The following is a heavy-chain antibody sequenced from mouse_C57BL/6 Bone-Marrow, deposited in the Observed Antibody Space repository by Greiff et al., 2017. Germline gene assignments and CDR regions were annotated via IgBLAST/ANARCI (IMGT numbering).Heavy chain of an antibody. J-gene: IGHJ1*03. CDR2: IDPENGDT. V-gene: IGHV14-4*01. CDR3: TTRVYYGSSYWYFDV. Sequence: EVQLQQSGAELVRPGASVKLSCTASGFNIKDDYMNWVKQRPEQGLEWIGWIDPENGDTEYASKFQGKATITADTSSNTAYLQLSSLTSEDTAVYYCTTRVYYGSSYWYFDVWGTGTTVTVSS. D-gene: IGHD1-1*01. CDR1: GFNIKDDY.